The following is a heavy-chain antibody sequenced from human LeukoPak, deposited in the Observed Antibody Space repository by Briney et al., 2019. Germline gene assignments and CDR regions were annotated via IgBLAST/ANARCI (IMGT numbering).Heavy chain of an antibody. D-gene: IGHD7-27*01. Sequence: GRSLRLSCAASGFTFKSYPMHWIRQTPGEGPEWVAAISFDGSNKYYADSVQGRFTLSRDNSNNILYLQMNSLRAEDMAVYYCAGDLGNKQLGPFDYWGQGTLVTVSS. CDR3: AGDLGNKQLGPFDY. CDR1: GFTFKSYP. J-gene: IGHJ4*02. CDR2: ISFDGSNK. V-gene: IGHV3-30*01.